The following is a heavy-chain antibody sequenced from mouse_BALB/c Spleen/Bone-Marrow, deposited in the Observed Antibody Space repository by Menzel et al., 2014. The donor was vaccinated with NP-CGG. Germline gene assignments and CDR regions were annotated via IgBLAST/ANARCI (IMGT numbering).Heavy chain of an antibody. CDR3: AISVSLRAMDY. Sequence: LKESGPELEKPGASVKISCKASGYSFTGYNMNWVKQSNGKSLEWIGDIDPYYGGTSYNQKLKDKATLTVDKSSSTAYMQLKSLTSEDSAVYYCAISVSLRAMDYWGQGTSVTVSS. CDR2: IDPYYGGT. J-gene: IGHJ4*01. V-gene: IGHV1-39*01. CDR1: GYSFTGYN. D-gene: IGHD1-1*01.